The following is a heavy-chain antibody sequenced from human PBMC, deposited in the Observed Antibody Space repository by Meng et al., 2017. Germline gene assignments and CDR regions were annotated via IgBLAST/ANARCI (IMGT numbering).Heavy chain of an antibody. D-gene: IGHD6-6*01. Sequence: VQLQQCGEGLLKPSETRALTCAGYGGSFSGYYWSWIRQPPGKGLEWIGEINHSGSTNYNPSLKSRVTISVDTSKNQFSLKLSSVTAADTAVYYCARRGIAARPFYYWGQGTLVTVSS. J-gene: IGHJ4*02. CDR1: GGSFSGYY. CDR2: INHSGST. V-gene: IGHV4-34*01. CDR3: ARRGIAARPFYY.